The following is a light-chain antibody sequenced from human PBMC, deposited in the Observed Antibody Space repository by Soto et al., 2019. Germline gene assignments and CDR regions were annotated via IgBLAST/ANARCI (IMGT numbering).Light chain of an antibody. Sequence: EIVLTQSPATLSLSPGERATLSCRASQSVSSYLAWYQQKPGQAPRLLIYDASNRATGIPARVSGSGSGTYFTLTISSREPEDFAVYYCQQRSNWPPFTFGPGTKVDIK. CDR3: QQRSNWPPFT. CDR1: QSVSSY. CDR2: DAS. V-gene: IGKV3-11*01. J-gene: IGKJ3*01.